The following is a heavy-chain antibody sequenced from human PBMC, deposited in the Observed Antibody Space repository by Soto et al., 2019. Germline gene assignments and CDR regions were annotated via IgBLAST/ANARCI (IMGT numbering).Heavy chain of an antibody. CDR2: IYYSGST. CDR3: ASRNYYGSGSYHYYFDY. Sequence: SEPLSPTSNSSGCTIRTSSYNLSWIRQPPRNGLEWIGSIYYSGSTYYNPSLKSRVTISVDTSKNQFSLKLSSVTAADTAVYYCASRNYYGSGSYHYYFDYWGQGTLVTVS. D-gene: IGHD3-10*01. V-gene: IGHV4-39*01. J-gene: IGHJ4*02. CDR1: GCTIRTSSYN.